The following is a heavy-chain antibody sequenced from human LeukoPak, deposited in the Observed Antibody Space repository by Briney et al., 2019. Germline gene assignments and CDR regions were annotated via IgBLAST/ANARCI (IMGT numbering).Heavy chain of an antibody. J-gene: IGHJ5*02. CDR1: GFKFTSYD. V-gene: IGHV1-8*01. CDR2: MNPINGKT. CDR3: VRDGEGVAISVNYWFDP. Sequence: GASVKVSCKASGFKFTSYDINWVRQAGGQGLEWMGWMNPINGKTGYAQKFQGRVTMTRDTSISTAYMELRGLSSEDTAVYYCVRDGEGVAISVNYWFDPWGQGTLVTVSS. D-gene: IGHD3-10*01.